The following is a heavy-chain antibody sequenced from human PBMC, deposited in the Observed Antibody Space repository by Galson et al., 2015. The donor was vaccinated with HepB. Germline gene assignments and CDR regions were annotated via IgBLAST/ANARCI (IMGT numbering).Heavy chain of an antibody. V-gene: IGHV3-23*01. CDR3: AKGPNSEGYYYYGMDV. CDR2: ISGSGGST. CDR1: GFTFSSYA. D-gene: IGHD4-23*01. J-gene: IGHJ6*02. Sequence: SLRLSCAASGFTFSSYAMSWVRQAPGKGLEWVSAISGSGGSTYYADSVKGRFTISRDNSKNTLYLQMNSLRAEDTAVYYCAKGPNSEGYYYYGMDVWGQGTTVTVSS.